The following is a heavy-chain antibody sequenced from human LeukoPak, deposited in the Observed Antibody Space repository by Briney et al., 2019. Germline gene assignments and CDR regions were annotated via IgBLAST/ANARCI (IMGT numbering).Heavy chain of an antibody. V-gene: IGHV4-59*01. CDR1: GGSISSYC. CDR2: IYYSGST. Sequence: MSSETLSLTCTVSGGSISSYCWSWIRQPPGKGLEWIGYIYYSGSTNYNPSLKSRVTISVDTSKNQFSLKLSSVTAADTAVYYCARSAVVYPFDYWGQGTLVTVSS. CDR3: ARSAVVYPFDY. D-gene: IGHD2-15*01. J-gene: IGHJ4*02.